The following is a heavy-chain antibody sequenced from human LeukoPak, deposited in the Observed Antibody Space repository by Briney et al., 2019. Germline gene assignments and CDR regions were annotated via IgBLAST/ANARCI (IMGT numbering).Heavy chain of an antibody. Sequence: GGSLRLSCAASGFTFSSYEMNWVRQAPGEGLEWVSYISSSGGTIYYADSVKGRFTISRDNAKNSLYLQMNSLRAEDTAVYYCARDPNYYGSGSYYTPSDYWGQGTLVTVSS. CDR1: GFTFSSYE. D-gene: IGHD3-10*01. CDR3: ARDPNYYGSGSYYTPSDY. J-gene: IGHJ4*02. CDR2: ISSSGGTI. V-gene: IGHV3-48*03.